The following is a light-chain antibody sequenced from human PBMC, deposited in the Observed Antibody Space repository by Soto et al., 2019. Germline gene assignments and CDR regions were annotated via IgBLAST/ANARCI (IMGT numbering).Light chain of an antibody. V-gene: IGKV4-1*01. J-gene: IGKJ5*01. CDR2: WAS. CDR3: QHYYAAPVT. Sequence: DIVMTQSPDSLAVSLGERATINCKSSQSLLYSSTNKNNLAWYQQKPGQPPKLLIYWASTRESGVPARFSGSGSGTDFTLTISSLQAEDVAVYYCQHYYAAPVTFGQGTRLEIK. CDR1: QSLLYSSTNKNN.